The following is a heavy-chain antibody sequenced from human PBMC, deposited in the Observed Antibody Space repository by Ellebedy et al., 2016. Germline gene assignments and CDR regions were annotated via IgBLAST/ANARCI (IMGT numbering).Heavy chain of an antibody. J-gene: IGHJ4*02. CDR1: GFTFSSYW. V-gene: IGHV3-7*01. CDR3: ASTPNPFDS. CDR2: IKQDGSEK. Sequence: GGSLRLXCAASGFTFSSYWMSWVRQAPGKGLEWVANIKQDGSEKYYVDSVKGRFTISRDNAKTSLYLQMNSLRVEDTAVYYCASTPNPFDSWGQGTLVSVSS.